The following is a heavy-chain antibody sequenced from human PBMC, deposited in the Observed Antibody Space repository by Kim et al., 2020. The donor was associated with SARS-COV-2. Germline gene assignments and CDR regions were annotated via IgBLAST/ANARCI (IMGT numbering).Heavy chain of an antibody. J-gene: IGHJ4*02. CDR3: ARADCSSTTCYAGGDY. V-gene: IGHV4-4*07. Sequence: PSLKRRVTMSVDTSKNQFSLKLRSVTAADTAIYYCARADCSSTTCYAGGDYWGQGTLVTVSS. D-gene: IGHD2-2*01.